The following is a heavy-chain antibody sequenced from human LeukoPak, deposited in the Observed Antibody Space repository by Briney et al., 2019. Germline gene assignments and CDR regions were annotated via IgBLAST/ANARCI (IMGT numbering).Heavy chain of an antibody. CDR1: GGSISSYY. Sequence: SETLSLTCTVSGGSISSYYWNWIRQPPGKGLEWIGYIFYSGTTNYNPSLKSRVSMSVDTSKNQFSLRLSSVTAADTAVYYCARTRTATRENYIEYWGQGTLVTVSS. V-gene: IGHV4-59*01. D-gene: IGHD5-18*01. J-gene: IGHJ4*02. CDR3: ARTRTATRENYIEY. CDR2: IFYSGTT.